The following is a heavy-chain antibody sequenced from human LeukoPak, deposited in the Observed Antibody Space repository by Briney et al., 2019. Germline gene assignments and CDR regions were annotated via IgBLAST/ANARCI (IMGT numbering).Heavy chain of an antibody. J-gene: IGHJ3*02. Sequence: ASVKVSCKASGYTFTSYGISWVRQAPGQGLEWMGWISAYNGNTNYAQKFQGRVTMTRDMSTSTVYMELSSLRSEDTAVYYCARGWLQRWGAFDIWGQGTMVTVSS. D-gene: IGHD5-24*01. V-gene: IGHV1-18*01. CDR3: ARGWLQRWGAFDI. CDR2: ISAYNGNT. CDR1: GYTFTSYG.